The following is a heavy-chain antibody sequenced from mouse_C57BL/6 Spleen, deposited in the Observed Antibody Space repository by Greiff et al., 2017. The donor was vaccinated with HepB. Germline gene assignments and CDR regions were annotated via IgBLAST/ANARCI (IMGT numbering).Heavy chain of an antibody. Sequence: VQLQQSGAELARPGASVKMSCKASGYTFTSYTMHWVKQRPGQGLEWIGYINPSSGYTKYNQKFKDKATLTADKSSSTAYMQLSSLTSEDSAVYYCARGGDEGYFDVWGTRTTVTVSS. J-gene: IGHJ1*03. CDR1: GYTFTSYT. CDR2: INPSSGYT. CDR3: ARGGDEGYFDV. V-gene: IGHV1-4*01. D-gene: IGHD3-3*01.